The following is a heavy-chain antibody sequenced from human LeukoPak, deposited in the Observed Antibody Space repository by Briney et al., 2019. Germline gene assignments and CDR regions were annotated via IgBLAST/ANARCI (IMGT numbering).Heavy chain of an antibody. CDR3: ARDLRLSQARQQLTPMDV. CDR1: GFTFSSYE. CDR2: ISSSGSTI. J-gene: IGHJ6*02. Sequence: GGSLRLSCAASGFTFSSYEMNWVRQAPGKGLEWASYISSSGSTIYYADSVKGRFTISRDNAKNSLYLQMNSLRAEDTAVYYCARDLRLSQARQQLTPMDVWGQGTTVTVSS. D-gene: IGHD6-13*01. V-gene: IGHV3-48*03.